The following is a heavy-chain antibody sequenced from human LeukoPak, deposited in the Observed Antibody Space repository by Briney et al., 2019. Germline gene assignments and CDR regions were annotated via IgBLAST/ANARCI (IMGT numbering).Heavy chain of an antibody. D-gene: IGHD6-13*01. Sequence: ASVKVSCKASGYTFTSYYMHWVRQAPGQGLEWMGIINPSGGSTSYAQKFQSRVTMTRDTSTSTVYMELSSLRSEDTAVYYCARDHTEPPGIAAAGTNYYYYYGMDVWGQGTTVTVSS. J-gene: IGHJ6*02. CDR3: ARDHTEPPGIAAAGTNYYYYYGMDV. CDR2: INPSGGST. CDR1: GYTFTSYY. V-gene: IGHV1-46*01.